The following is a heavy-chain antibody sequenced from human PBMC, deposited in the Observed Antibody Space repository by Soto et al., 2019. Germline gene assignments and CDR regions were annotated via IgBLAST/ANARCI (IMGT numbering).Heavy chain of an antibody. CDR2: INHSGST. J-gene: IGHJ4*01. Sequence: SETLSLTCAVYGGSFSGYYWSWIRQPPGKGLEWIGEINHSGSTNYNPSLKSRVTISVDTSKNQFSLKLSSGTAAGTAVYYCGSISAPIINFVYIGGGYGSPPRYYFAYLGNGTLVTVSS. CDR1: GGSFSGYY. CDR3: GSISAPIINFVYIGGGYGSPPRYYFAY. D-gene: IGHD3-16*02. V-gene: IGHV4-34*01.